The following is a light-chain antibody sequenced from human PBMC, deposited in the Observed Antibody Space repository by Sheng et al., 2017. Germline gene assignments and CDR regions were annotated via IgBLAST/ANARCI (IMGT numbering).Light chain of an antibody. CDR1: KLGDKY. J-gene: IGLJ1*01. Sequence: SYELTQPPSVSVSPGQTASITCSGDKLGDKYACWYQQKPGQSPVLVIYQDSKRPSGIPERFSGSNSGNTATLTISRVEAGDEADYYCQVWDPSRDHFVFGAGTNVIVL. CDR2: QDS. V-gene: IGLV3-1*01. CDR3: QVWDPSRDHFV.